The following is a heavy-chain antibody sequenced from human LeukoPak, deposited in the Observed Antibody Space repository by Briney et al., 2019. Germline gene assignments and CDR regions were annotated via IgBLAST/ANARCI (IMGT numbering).Heavy chain of an antibody. CDR3: ARGVGSSWFDP. J-gene: IGHJ5*02. CDR1: GYTFIAYN. Sequence: ASLKVSCKASGYTFIAYNIHWVRQAPGQGLEWMAWISPNSGDTNTAQKFQGRATMTRDRSIDTAYLELSSLTSDDTAVYYCARGVGSSWFDPWGQGTLVTVSS. CDR2: ISPNSGDT. V-gene: IGHV1-2*02. D-gene: IGHD2-2*01.